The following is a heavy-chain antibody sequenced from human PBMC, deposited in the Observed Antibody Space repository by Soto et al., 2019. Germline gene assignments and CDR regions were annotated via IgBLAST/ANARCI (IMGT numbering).Heavy chain of an antibody. J-gene: IGHJ4*02. Sequence: GGSLILSCAASGFTFSSYAMSWVRPAPREGLEWVSAISGSGGSTYYEDSVKGRFTISRDNSKNTLYLQMNSLRDEDTAVYYCAKDGYSGYDSRYYFDYWGQGTLVTVSA. D-gene: IGHD5-12*01. CDR3: AKDGYSGYDSRYYFDY. V-gene: IGHV3-23*01. CDR1: GFTFSSYA. CDR2: ISGSGGST.